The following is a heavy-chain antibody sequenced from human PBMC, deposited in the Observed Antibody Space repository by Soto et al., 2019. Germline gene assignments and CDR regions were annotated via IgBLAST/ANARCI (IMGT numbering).Heavy chain of an antibody. Sequence: PGGSLRLSCAASEFTFSSYWMHWVRQAPGKGLVWVSRINSDGSSTSYADSVKGRFTISRDNAKNTLYLQMNSLRAEDTAVYYCARVIGFLENSAEDYYYYYGMDVWGQGTTVTVSS. V-gene: IGHV3-74*01. J-gene: IGHJ6*02. D-gene: IGHD3-3*01. CDR2: INSDGSST. CDR1: EFTFSSYW. CDR3: ARVIGFLENSAEDYYYYYGMDV.